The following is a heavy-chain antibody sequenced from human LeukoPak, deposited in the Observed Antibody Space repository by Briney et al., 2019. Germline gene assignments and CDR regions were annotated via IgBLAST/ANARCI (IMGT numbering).Heavy chain of an antibody. CDR1: GVSIISYY. Sequence: PSETLSLTCTVSGVSIISYYWSWIRQSGGQGLEWIGRIYGNGITDYNASLKSRVTMSLDTSRKQFSLKLTSVTAADTAVYYCARLKFYDSTGHSPGYYMDVWGKGTTVSVFS. V-gene: IGHV4-4*07. CDR2: IYGNGIT. D-gene: IGHD3-22*01. J-gene: IGHJ6*03. CDR3: ARLKFYDSTGHSPGYYMDV.